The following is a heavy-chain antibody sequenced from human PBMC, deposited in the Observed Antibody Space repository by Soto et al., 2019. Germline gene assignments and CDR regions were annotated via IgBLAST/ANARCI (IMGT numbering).Heavy chain of an antibody. CDR3: VKGSAAAGTVVRANDAFDI. J-gene: IGHJ3*02. CDR2: ISSNGGST. Sequence: EVQLVESGGGLVQPGGSLRLSCSASGFTFSSYAMHWVRQAPGKGLEYVSAISSNGGSTYYADSVKGRFTISSDNSKNTMYLQISSLRAEDTAVYYCVKGSAAAGTVVRANDAFDIWGQGTMVTVSA. V-gene: IGHV3-64D*08. CDR1: GFTFSSYA. D-gene: IGHD6-13*01.